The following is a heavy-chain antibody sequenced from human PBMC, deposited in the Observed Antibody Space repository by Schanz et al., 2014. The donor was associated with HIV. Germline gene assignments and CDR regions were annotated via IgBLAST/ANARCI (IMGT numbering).Heavy chain of an antibody. CDR3: AKAGLFFGQLWLGFFDY. J-gene: IGHJ4*02. V-gene: IGHV3-30*18. CDR1: GFTFSTND. D-gene: IGHD5-18*01. Sequence: VHLVESGGGVVQPGRSLRLSCVASGFTFSTNDMHWVRQVPGKGLEWVAVISHNGNNDYYAESVKGRVTISRDNSKNTLYLQMNNLKTEDTAVYYCAKAGLFFGQLWLGFFDYWGQGAQVTVSS. CDR2: ISHNGNND.